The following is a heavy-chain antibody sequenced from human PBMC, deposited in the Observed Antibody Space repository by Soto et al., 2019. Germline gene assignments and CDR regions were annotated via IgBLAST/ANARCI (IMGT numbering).Heavy chain of an antibody. J-gene: IGHJ4*02. Sequence: ASVKVSCKASGYTFTSYAMHWVRQAPGQRLEWMGWINTGNGNTKYSQKFQGRVTITRDTSASTAYMEMNSLRAEDTAAYYCARAAAYYHDRSGYFDYWGQGTLVTVSS. CDR3: ARAAAYYHDRSGYFDY. D-gene: IGHD3-22*01. CDR2: INTGNGNT. V-gene: IGHV1-3*04. CDR1: GYTFTSYA.